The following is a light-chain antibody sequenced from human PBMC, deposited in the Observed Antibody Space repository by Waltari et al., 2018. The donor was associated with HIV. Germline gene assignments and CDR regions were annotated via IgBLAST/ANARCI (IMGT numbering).Light chain of an antibody. V-gene: IGLV3-19*01. CDR1: SLRKHY. J-gene: IGLJ2*01. CDR3: ACWDRSGDYIL. CDR2: GKN. Sequence: SSELTQDPAVSVALGQTVKIACLGDSLRKHYPSGYRLRPGQAPQLLVYGKNSRPSGIPDRFSASSSGNRAFLTITGARAEDEADYYCACWDRSGDYILFGGGTSLTGL.